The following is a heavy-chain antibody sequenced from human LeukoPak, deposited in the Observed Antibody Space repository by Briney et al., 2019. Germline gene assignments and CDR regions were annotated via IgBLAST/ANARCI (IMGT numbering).Heavy chain of an antibody. D-gene: IGHD2-2*01. J-gene: IGHJ4*02. CDR2: ISAYNGNT. CDR1: GYTFTSYG. V-gene: IGHV1-18*01. Sequence: ASVKVSCKASGYTFTSYGISWVRQAPGQGLEWTGWISAYNGNTNYAQKLQGRVTMTTDTSTSTAYMELRSLRSDDTAVYYCARDVGYCSSTSCYPVDYWGQGTLVTVSS. CDR3: ARDVGYCSSTSCYPVDY.